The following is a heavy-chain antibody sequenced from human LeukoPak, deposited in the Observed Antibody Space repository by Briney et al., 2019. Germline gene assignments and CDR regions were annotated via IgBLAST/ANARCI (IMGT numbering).Heavy chain of an antibody. V-gene: IGHV3-48*03. CDR3: ARRQIVATTSYYYYYMDV. D-gene: IGHD5-12*01. Sequence: GGSLRLSCAASGFTLSSYEMNWVRQAPGKGLEWVSYISSGGGTIYYADSVKGRFTISRDNAKNSLYLQMNSLRAEDAAVYYCARRQIVATTSYYYYYMDVWGKGTTVTISS. CDR2: ISSGGGTI. J-gene: IGHJ6*03. CDR1: GFTLSSYE.